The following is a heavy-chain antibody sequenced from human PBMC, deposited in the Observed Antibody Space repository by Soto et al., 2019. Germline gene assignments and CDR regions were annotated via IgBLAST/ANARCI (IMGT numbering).Heavy chain of an antibody. CDR2: IKQDGSEK. Sequence: GGSLRLSCAASGFTFSSYWMSWVRQAPGKGLEWVANIKQDGSEKYYVDSVKGRFTISRDNAKNSLYLQMNSLRAEDTAVYYCARGGSSSPKNAFDSWGQGTMVTVSS. V-gene: IGHV3-7*01. J-gene: IGHJ3*02. CDR3: ARGGSSSPKNAFDS. D-gene: IGHD6-13*01. CDR1: GFTFSSYW.